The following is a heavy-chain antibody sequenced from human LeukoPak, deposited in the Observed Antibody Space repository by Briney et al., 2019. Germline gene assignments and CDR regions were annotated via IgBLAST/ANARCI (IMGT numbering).Heavy chain of an antibody. J-gene: IGHJ4*02. CDR3: ARGARREAYLDY. V-gene: IGHV4-31*03. CDR1: GGSISSGGYY. CDR2: IYYSGST. D-gene: IGHD1-26*01. Sequence: SSETLSLTCTVSGGSISSGGYYWSWIRQHPGKGLEWIGYIYYSGSTYYNPSLKSRVTISVDTSKNQFSLKLSSVTAADTAVYYCARGARREAYLDYWGQGTLVTVSS.